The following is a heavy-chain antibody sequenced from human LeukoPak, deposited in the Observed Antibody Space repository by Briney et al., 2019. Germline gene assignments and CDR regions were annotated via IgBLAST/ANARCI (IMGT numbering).Heavy chain of an antibody. CDR2: IYYSGST. CDR3: ARDRGGYNSFDY. D-gene: IGHD5-24*01. Sequence: SETLSLTCTVSGGSISSYYWSWIRKPPGKELEWIGYIYYSGSTNYNPSLKSRVTISVDTSKKQFSLKLSSVTAADTAVYYCARDRGGYNSFDYWGQGTLVTVSS. V-gene: IGHV4-59*01. J-gene: IGHJ4*02. CDR1: GGSISSYY.